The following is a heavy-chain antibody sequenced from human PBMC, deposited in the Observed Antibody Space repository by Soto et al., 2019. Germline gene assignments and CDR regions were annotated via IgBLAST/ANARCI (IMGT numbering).Heavy chain of an antibody. V-gene: IGHV4-38-2*02. CDR3: AREAGTGRNWFDP. CDR1: GDSISRGYH. J-gene: IGHJ5*02. CDR2: IYHTGTT. D-gene: IGHD1-1*01. Sequence: PSETLSLTCAVSGDSISRGYHWAWIRQSPTKGLEWIASIYHTGTTYYNPSLTSRVTISVDTSQNQFSLNLSSVTAADTAVYYCAREAGTGRNWFDPWGQGTLVTVSS.